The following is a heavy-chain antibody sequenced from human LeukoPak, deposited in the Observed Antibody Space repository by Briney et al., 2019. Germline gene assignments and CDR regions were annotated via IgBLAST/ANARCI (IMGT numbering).Heavy chain of an antibody. CDR3: ARVVAGSVYNCGMDV. J-gene: IGHJ6*02. CDR2: ILYDGSNK. CDR1: GFTFSTYV. V-gene: IGHV3-30*15. Sequence: GGSLRLSCAASGFTFSTYVMHWVRQAPGKGLQWVAVILYDGSNKYYADSVKGRFIISRDNSKNTLYLLMSSLTAEDTALYYCARVVAGSVYNCGMDVWGQGTTVTVSS. D-gene: IGHD6-19*01.